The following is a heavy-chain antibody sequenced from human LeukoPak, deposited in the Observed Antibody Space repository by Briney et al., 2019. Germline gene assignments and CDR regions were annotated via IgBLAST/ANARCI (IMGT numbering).Heavy chain of an antibody. J-gene: IGHJ4*02. V-gene: IGHV3-30*18. CDR1: GFTFNNYG. D-gene: IGHD2-15*01. CDR3: AKDRGYCNGGSCYGLDY. Sequence: PGGSLRLSCAASGFTFNNYGMHWVRQAPGKGLEWVAAISYDGRDKYFVDSVKGRYTISRDNSKNTLYLQVNSLRAEDTAVYYCAKDRGYCNGGSCYGLDYWGQGNLVTVSS. CDR2: ISYDGRDK.